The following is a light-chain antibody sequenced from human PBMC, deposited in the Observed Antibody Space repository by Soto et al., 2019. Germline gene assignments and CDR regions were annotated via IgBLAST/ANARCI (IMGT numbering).Light chain of an antibody. V-gene: IGKV1-5*01. CDR3: QQSEALWT. Sequence: DIQMTQSPSTLSASVGDRVTITCRASQRINSWLAWYQQKPGKAPNLLIYDASTLESGVPSRFSGSGSRTEFTLTITSLQPGDFATYYRQQSEALWTFGPGTKVDLK. CDR2: DAS. J-gene: IGKJ1*01. CDR1: QRINSW.